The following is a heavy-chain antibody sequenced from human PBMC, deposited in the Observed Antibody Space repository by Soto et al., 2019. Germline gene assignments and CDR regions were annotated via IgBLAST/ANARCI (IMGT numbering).Heavy chain of an antibody. CDR1: GYTFTGYY. CDR2: INPNSGGT. J-gene: IGHJ3*02. Sequence: ASVKVSCKASGYTFTGYYMHWVRQAPGQGLEWMGWINPNSGGTNYAQKFQGWVTMTRDTSISTAYMELSRLRSDDTAVYYCARGKTYYYDSSGYHDAFDIWGQGTMVTVSS. D-gene: IGHD3-22*01. V-gene: IGHV1-2*04. CDR3: ARGKTYYYDSSGYHDAFDI.